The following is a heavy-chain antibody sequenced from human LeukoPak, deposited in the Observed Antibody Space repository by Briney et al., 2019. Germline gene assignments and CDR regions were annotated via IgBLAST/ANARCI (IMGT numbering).Heavy chain of an antibody. CDR2: INHGGST. V-gene: IGHV4-34*01. J-gene: IGHJ5*01. D-gene: IGHD3-10*01. CDR3: ARGPPRGATAYGVVDS. Sequence: PSETLSLTCAVYGGSFSNYYWTWIRQPPGKGLEWIGEINHGGSTNYNPSLKSRVTISVDTSKNQFSLKLTSVTAADTAVYYCARGPPRGATAYGVVDSWGRGTLVTVSS. CDR1: GGSFSNYY.